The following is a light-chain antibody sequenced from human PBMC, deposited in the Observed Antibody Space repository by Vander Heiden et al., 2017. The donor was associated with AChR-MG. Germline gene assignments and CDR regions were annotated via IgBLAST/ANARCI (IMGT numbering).Light chain of an antibody. CDR3: QQDADLAPT. CDR1: QDISNY. Sequence: DIQMTQSPSSLSASVGDRVTITCQASQDISNYLNWYQQKPGKAPKLLIYDASNLETGVPSRFSGSGSGTDFTFTISSLQPEDIATYYCQQDADLAPTFGGRTKVEIK. J-gene: IGKJ4*01. CDR2: DAS. V-gene: IGKV1-33*01.